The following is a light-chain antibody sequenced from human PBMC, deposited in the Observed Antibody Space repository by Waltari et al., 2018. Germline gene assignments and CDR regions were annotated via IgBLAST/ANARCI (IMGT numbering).Light chain of an antibody. CDR2: GGN. CDR3: SSYAGNNNVV. CDR1: SGNIANNY. V-gene: IGLV6-57*04. J-gene: IGLJ2*01. Sequence: NFMLTQPHSVSESPGKTVTIACTRSSGNIANNYVQWYQQRPGSAPTTGTLGGNQRPSGVPDRFSGSLDSSSNSASLTISGLRTEDEADYYCSSYAGNNNVVFGGGTKLTVL.